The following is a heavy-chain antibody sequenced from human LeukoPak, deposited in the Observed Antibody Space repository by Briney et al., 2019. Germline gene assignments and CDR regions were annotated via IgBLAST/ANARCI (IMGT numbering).Heavy chain of an antibody. V-gene: IGHV3-7*01. J-gene: IGHJ4*02. CDR1: GFTFSRHW. CDR2: IKQDGSQ. D-gene: IGHD2-21*02. Sequence: GGSLRLSCAASGFTFSRHWMSWVRQAPGKGLEWVANIKQDGSQYYVDSVKGRFIISRDNAKNSLYLQMNSLRAEDTAVYSCARGPDCCDRMDYFDYWGQGTLVTVSS. CDR3: ARGPDCCDRMDYFDY.